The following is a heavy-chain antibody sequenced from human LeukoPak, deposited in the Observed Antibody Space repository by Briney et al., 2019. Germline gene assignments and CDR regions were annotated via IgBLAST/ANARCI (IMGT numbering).Heavy chain of an antibody. CDR3: AKDRLSVYYYDSSGYYYFDY. J-gene: IGHJ4*02. CDR2: INSDGSRI. D-gene: IGHD3-22*01. Sequence: PGGSLRLSCAASGFTFSSYWMHWVRQAPGKGLVWVSRINSDGSRISYADSVKGRFTISRDNSKNTLYLQMNSLRAEDTAVYYCAKDRLSVYYYDSSGYYYFDYWGQGTLVTVSS. V-gene: IGHV3-74*01. CDR1: GFTFSSYW.